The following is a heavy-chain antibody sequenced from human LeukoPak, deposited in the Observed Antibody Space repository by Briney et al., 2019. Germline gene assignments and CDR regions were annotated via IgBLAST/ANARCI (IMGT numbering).Heavy chain of an antibody. CDR2: INSDGSTT. V-gene: IGHV3-74*01. J-gene: IGHJ4*02. CDR3: ARERGGLSTSWYFTLDY. CDR1: GFTFSSYW. Sequence: GGSLRLSCVASGFTFSSYWMHWVRQAPGKGLVWVSRINSDGSTTTYADSVKGRFTISRDNAKNTLYLQMNNLRADDTAVYYCARERGGLSTSWYFTLDYWGQGTLVTVSS. D-gene: IGHD6-13*01.